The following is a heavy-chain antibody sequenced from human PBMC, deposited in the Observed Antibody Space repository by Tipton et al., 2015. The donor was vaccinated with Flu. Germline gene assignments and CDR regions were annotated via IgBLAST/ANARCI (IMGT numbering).Heavy chain of an antibody. CDR1: GFSIGSRYY. J-gene: IGHJ4*02. D-gene: IGHD2-2*01. Sequence: TLSLTCVVSGFSIGSRYYWGWIRQPPGKGLEWIGYIYNSQYTKYNPSLKSRVTISVDTSKKQFSLQLRSVTAADTAVYYCARDPSLGMPDYFDSWGQGTLVTASS. CDR2: IYNSQYT. V-gene: IGHV4-28*03. CDR3: ARDPSLGMPDYFDS.